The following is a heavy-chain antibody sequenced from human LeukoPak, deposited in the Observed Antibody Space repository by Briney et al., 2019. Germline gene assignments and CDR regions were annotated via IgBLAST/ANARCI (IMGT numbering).Heavy chain of an antibody. CDR1: GYTFTGYY. CDR3: ARDGLAAAVS. J-gene: IGHJ4*02. Sequence: ASVKVSCKASGYTFTGYYMHWVRQAPGQGLEWMGWINPNSGGTNYAQKFQGRVTMTTDTSTSTAYMELRSLRSDDTAVYYCARDGLAAAVSWGQGTLVTVSS. D-gene: IGHD6-13*01. CDR2: INPNSGGT. V-gene: IGHV1-2*02.